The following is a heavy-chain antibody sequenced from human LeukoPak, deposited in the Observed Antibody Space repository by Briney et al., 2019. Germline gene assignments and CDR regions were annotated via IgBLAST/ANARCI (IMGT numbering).Heavy chain of an antibody. V-gene: IGHV3-7*04. CDR3: ARGQGYCSSTSCPGYYYMDV. J-gene: IGHJ6*03. D-gene: IGHD2-2*01. CDR1: GFTFGSYW. CDR2: IKQDGSEK. Sequence: PGGSLRLSCAASGFTFGSYWMSWVRQAPGKGLEWVANIKQDGSEKYYVDSVKGRFTISRDNAKNSLYLQMNSLRAEDTAVYYCARGQGYCSSTSCPGYYYMDVWGKGTTVTVSS.